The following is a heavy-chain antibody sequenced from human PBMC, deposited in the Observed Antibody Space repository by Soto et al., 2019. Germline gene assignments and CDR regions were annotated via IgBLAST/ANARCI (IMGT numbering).Heavy chain of an antibody. D-gene: IGHD2-15*01. V-gene: IGHV5-51*01. Sequence: GESLKISCKGSGYSFTSYWIGWVRQMPGKGLEWMGIIYPGDSDTRYSPSFQGQVTISADKSISTAYLQWSSLKASDTAMYYCARHYCSGGSCHYSMDVWGQGTTVTVSS. CDR3: ARHYCSGGSCHYSMDV. J-gene: IGHJ6*02. CDR1: GYSFTSYW. CDR2: IYPGDSDT.